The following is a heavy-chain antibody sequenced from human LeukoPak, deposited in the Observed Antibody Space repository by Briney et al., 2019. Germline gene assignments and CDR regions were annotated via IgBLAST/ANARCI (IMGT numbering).Heavy chain of an antibody. CDR1: GFTFGDYA. D-gene: IGHD6-13*01. CDR3: TRGVGQQLIPPDY. CDR2: IRSKTYGGTT. Sequence: GGSLRLSCTASGFTFGDYAMSWFRLAPGKGLEWVGFIRSKTYGGTTGYAASVKDTFTISRDDSKSVVYLQMNSLKTEDTAFYYCTRGVGQQLIPPDYWGQGTLVTVSS. J-gene: IGHJ4*02. V-gene: IGHV3-49*03.